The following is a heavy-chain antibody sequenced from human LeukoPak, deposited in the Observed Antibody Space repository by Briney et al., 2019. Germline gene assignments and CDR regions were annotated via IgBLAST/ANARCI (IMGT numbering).Heavy chain of an antibody. V-gene: IGHV4-39*01. CDR3: ARSAAARGIY. CDR2: IYYSGST. CDR1: GGSISSSSYY. D-gene: IGHD6-13*01. Sequence: SETLSLTCTVSGGSISSSSYYWGWIRQPPGKGLEWIGSIYYSGSTYYNPSLKSRVTISVDTSKNQFSLKLSSVTAADTAVYYCARSAAARGIYWGQGTLVTVSS. J-gene: IGHJ4*02.